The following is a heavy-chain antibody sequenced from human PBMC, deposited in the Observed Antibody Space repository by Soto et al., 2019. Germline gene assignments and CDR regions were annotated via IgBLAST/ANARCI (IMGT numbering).Heavy chain of an antibody. J-gene: IGHJ4*02. CDR2: ISSSGSTI. CDR1: GFTFSSYE. V-gene: IGHV3-48*03. D-gene: IGHD6-6*01. Sequence: LRLSCAASGFTFSSYEMNWVRQAPGKGLEWVSYISSSGSTIYYADSVKGRFTISRDNAKNSLYLQMNSLRAEDTAVYYCARAPIIAARGGRDYFDYWGQGTLVTVSS. CDR3: ARAPIIAARGGRDYFDY.